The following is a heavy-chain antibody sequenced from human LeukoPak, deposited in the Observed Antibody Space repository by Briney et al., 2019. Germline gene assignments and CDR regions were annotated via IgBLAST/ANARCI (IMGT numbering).Heavy chain of an antibody. D-gene: IGHD6-19*01. CDR3: ARSPDAIAVAGTYDY. V-gene: IGHV4-59*08. Sequence: SETLSLTCTVSGGSISSYYWSWIRQPPGKGLEWIGYIYYSGSTNYNPSLKSRVTISVDTSKNQFSLKLSSVTAADTAVYYRARSPDAIAVAGTYDYWGQGTLVTVSS. J-gene: IGHJ4*02. CDR2: IYYSGST. CDR1: GGSISSYY.